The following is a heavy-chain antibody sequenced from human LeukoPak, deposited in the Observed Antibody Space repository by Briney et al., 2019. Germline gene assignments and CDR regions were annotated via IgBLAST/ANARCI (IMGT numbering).Heavy chain of an antibody. CDR1: GYTFASNG. D-gene: IGHD6-6*01. CDR3: AISITSRPNLYYFDY. Sequence: ASVKVSWNASGYTFASNGISWERQAPGQGLEWMVWISVYNGNTKYAQKLQDRVTMTTDTSTNTAYMELRSLRSDDTAVYYCAISITSRPNLYYFDYWGQGTLVTVSS. CDR2: ISVYNGNT. V-gene: IGHV1-18*01. J-gene: IGHJ4*02.